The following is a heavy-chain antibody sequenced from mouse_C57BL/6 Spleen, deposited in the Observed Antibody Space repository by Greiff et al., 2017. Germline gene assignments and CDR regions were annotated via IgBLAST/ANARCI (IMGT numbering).Heavy chain of an antibody. CDR3: ARNYGSSYDAMDY. V-gene: IGHV1-81*01. CDR1: GYTFTSYG. Sequence: QVQLQQSGAELARPGASVKLSCKASGYTFTSYGISWVKQRTGQGLEWIGEIHPRSGNTYYNEKFKGKATLTADKSSSTAYMELRSLTSEDSAVYFCARNYGSSYDAMDYWGQGTSVTVSS. J-gene: IGHJ4*01. CDR2: IHPRSGNT. D-gene: IGHD1-1*01.